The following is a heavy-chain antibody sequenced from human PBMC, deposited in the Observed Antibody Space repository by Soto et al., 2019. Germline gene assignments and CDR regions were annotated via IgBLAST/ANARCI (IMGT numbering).Heavy chain of an antibody. J-gene: IGHJ5*02. CDR2: ISSNGGST. Sequence: GGSLRLSCSASGFTFSSYAMHWVRQAPGKGLEYVSAISSNGGSTYYADSVKGRFTISRDNSKNTLYLQMSSLRAEDTAVYYCVNGIYGAPVSAWGQGTLVTVSS. CDR3: VNGIYGAPVSA. CDR1: GFTFSSYA. V-gene: IGHV3-64D*08. D-gene: IGHD4-17*01.